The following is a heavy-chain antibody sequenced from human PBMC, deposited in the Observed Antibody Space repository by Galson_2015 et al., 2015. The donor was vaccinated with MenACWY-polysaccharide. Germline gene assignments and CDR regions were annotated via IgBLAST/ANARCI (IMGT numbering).Heavy chain of an antibody. Sequence: SLRLSCAASGFTFSDSAMHWVRQASGKGLEWVGRIRSKANSYATAYAASVKGRFTISRDDSENTAYLQMESLKTEDTAVYYCTRHRSEQWLGEFDYWGQGTLVTVSA. D-gene: IGHD6-19*01. J-gene: IGHJ4*02. CDR3: TRHRSEQWLGEFDY. CDR1: GFTFSDSA. CDR2: IRSKANSYAT. V-gene: IGHV3-73*01.